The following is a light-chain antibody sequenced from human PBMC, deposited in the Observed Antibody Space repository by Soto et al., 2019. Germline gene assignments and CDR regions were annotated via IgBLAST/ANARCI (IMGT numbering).Light chain of an antibody. CDR2: AAS. J-gene: IGKJ4*01. V-gene: IGKV1-9*01. CDR1: QGISSY. CDR3: QQLNNFPLT. Sequence: DIQLTQSPSFLSASVGDRVTITCRASQGISSYLAWYQQKPGKAPKLLIYAASTLQSGVPSRFSGSGSGTEFTLTISSPQPEDFATYYWQQLNNFPLTFGGGTKVEIK.